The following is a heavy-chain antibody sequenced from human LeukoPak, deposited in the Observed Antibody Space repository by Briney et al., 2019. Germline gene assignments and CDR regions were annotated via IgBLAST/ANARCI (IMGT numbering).Heavy chain of an antibody. Sequence: PRGSLRLSCAASGFTFSSYAMTWVRQAPGKGLEWISAISGSGTSIYYADSVKGRFTISRDSSKNTLYLQMNSLRAEDTAVYYCAKGSDTSGYDPFDCWGQGTLVTVSS. V-gene: IGHV3-23*01. CDR3: AKGSDTSGYDPFDC. J-gene: IGHJ4*02. D-gene: IGHD3-22*01. CDR2: ISGSGTSI. CDR1: GFTFSSYA.